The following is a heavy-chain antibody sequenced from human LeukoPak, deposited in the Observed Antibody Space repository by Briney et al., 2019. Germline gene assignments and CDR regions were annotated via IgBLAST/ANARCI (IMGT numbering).Heavy chain of an antibody. Sequence: GRSLRLSCAASGFTFSSYGMHWVRQAPGKGLEWVAVISYDGSNKYYADSVKGRFTISRDNSKNTLCLQMNSLRAEDTAVYYCAKDSPHDAFDIWGQGTMVTVSS. CDR1: GFTFSSYG. CDR2: ISYDGSNK. J-gene: IGHJ3*02. CDR3: AKDSPHDAFDI. V-gene: IGHV3-30*18.